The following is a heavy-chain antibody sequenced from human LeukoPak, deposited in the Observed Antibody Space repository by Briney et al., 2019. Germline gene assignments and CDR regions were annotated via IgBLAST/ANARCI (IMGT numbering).Heavy chain of an antibody. J-gene: IGHJ4*02. CDR3: ARDRRMDY. CDR1: GFTVSSNY. Sequence: GGSLRLSCAASGFTVSSNYMSWVRQAPGKGLEWVANIKQDGSEKYYVDSVKGRFTISRDNAKNSLYLQMNSLRAEDTAVYYCARDRRMDYWGQGTLVTVSS. CDR2: IKQDGSEK. V-gene: IGHV3-7*01.